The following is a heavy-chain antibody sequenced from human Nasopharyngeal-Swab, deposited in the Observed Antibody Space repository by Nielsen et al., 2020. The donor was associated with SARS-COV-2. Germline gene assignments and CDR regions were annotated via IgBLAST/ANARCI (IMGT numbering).Heavy chain of an antibody. CDR1: GFTFSYYS. V-gene: IGHV3-23*01. Sequence: GESLKISCAASGFTFSYYSMNWVRQAPGMGLEWVSTIGAAGNTFYADSVKGRFTISRDNSKNTLYLQMNSLRAEDTALYYCAKYLGSGAYEAFCDYWGHGALVTVSS. CDR2: IGAAGNT. J-gene: IGHJ4*01. CDR3: AKYLGSGAYEAFCDY. D-gene: IGHD1-26*01.